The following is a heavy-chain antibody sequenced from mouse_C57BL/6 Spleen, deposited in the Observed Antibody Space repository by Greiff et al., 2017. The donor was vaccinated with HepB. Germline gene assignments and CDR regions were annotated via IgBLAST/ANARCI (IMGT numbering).Heavy chain of an antibody. CDR3: ARSFLGRSFAY. D-gene: IGHD4-1*01. Sequence: QVQLQQPGAELVKPGASVKMSCKASGYTFTSYWITWVKQRPGQGLEWIGDIYPGSGSINYNEKFKSKATPTVDTSSSTAYMQLSSLTSEDSAVYYCARSFLGRSFAYWGQGTLVTVSA. CDR1: GYTFTSYW. V-gene: IGHV1-55*01. CDR2: IYPGSGSI. J-gene: IGHJ3*01.